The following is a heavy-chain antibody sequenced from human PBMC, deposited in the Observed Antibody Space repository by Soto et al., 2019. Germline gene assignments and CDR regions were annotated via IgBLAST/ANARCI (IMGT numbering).Heavy chain of an antibody. CDR1: GFTFSSYS. Sequence: GGSLRLSCAASGFTFSSYSMNWVRQAPGKGLEWVSAISGSGGSTYYADSVKGRFTISRDNSKNTLYLQMNSLRAEDTAVYYCAKDSMVRGVISYYYYMDVWGKGTTVTVSS. CDR3: AKDSMVRGVISYYYYMDV. J-gene: IGHJ6*03. CDR2: ISGSGGST. D-gene: IGHD3-10*01. V-gene: IGHV3-23*01.